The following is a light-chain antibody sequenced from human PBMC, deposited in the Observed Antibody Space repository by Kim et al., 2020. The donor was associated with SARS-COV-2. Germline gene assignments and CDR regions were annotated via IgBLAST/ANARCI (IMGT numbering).Light chain of an antibody. CDR1: QSVSSN. Sequence: VSPGERATLSCRASQSVSSNLAWYQQKPGQAPRLLIYGASTRATGIPVRFSGSGSGTDFTLTISSLQSEDFAVYYCQQYNDWPPYTFGQGTKLEI. J-gene: IGKJ2*01. CDR3: QQYNDWPPYT. V-gene: IGKV3-15*01. CDR2: GAS.